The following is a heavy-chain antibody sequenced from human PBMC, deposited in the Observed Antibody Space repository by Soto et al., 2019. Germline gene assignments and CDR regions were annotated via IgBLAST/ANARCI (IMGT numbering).Heavy chain of an antibody. CDR3: ASTPGYTDRNYFDY. J-gene: IGHJ4*02. D-gene: IGHD2-2*02. V-gene: IGHV1-46*01. CDR1: GYTVTSHY. Sequence: ASVKVSCKASGYTVTSHYMHWVRQAPGQGLEWMGIINPSGGSTTYAQKFQGRLTMTRDTSTSTVYMELSSLRSEDTAMYYCASTPGYTDRNYFDYWGQGTLVTVSS. CDR2: INPSGGST.